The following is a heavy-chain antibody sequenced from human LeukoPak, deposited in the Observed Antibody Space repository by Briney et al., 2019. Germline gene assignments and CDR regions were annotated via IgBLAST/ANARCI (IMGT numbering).Heavy chain of an antibody. J-gene: IGHJ4*02. CDR3: ARESGSYYGVTLDY. D-gene: IGHD1-26*01. V-gene: IGHV3-66*01. CDR2: INNGVRT. Sequence: PGGSLRLSCAATGFTVSSNYMSSVRQPPGKGLEGGSVINNGVRTEYPVSVKGRFTISRDNSKNALSIQMNSLRAEDTAVYYCARESGSYYGVTLDYWGQGTLVTVSS. CDR1: GFTVSSNY.